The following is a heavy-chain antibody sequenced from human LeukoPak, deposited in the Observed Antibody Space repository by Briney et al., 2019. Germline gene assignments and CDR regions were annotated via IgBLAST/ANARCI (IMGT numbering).Heavy chain of an antibody. Sequence: GGSRRLSCAASGSTFSSYALSWVGQAPGKGREWVSAISGSGGSTYYADSVKGRFTISRDNSKNTLYLQMNSLRAEDTAVYYCASPGYSYGTFDYWGQGTLVTVSS. V-gene: IGHV3-23*01. CDR3: ASPGYSYGTFDY. CDR1: GSTFSSYA. CDR2: ISGSGGST. J-gene: IGHJ4*02. D-gene: IGHD5-18*01.